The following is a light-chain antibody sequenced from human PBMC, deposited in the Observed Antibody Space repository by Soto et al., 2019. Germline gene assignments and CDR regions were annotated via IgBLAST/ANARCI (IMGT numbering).Light chain of an antibody. Sequence: QSALTQPASVSGSPGQSITISCTGTSSDVGGYNYVSWYQQHPGKAPKLMIYEVSNRPSGFSNRFSGSKSGNTASLTISGLQAEDEDDYYFSSYTSSSTLVFGTGTKLTVL. CDR3: SSYTSSSTLV. V-gene: IGLV2-14*01. CDR1: SSDVGGYNY. J-gene: IGLJ1*01. CDR2: EVS.